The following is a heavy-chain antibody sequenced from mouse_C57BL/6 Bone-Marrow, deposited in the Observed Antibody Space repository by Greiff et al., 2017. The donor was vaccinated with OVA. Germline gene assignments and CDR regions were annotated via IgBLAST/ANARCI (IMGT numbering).Heavy chain of an antibody. CDR1: GYAFSSYW. CDR3: ARSRGGRRNFDY. CDR2: IYPGDGDT. J-gene: IGHJ2*01. V-gene: IGHV1-80*01. Sequence: VQLQQSGAELVKPGASVKISCKASGYAFSSYWMNWVKQRPGKGLEWIGQIYPGDGDTNYNGKFKGKATLTADKSSSTAYMQLSSLTSEDSAVYFCARSRGGRRNFDYWGQGTTLTVSS.